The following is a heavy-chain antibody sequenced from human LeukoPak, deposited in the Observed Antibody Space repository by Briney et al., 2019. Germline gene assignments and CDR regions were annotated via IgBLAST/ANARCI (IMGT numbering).Heavy chain of an antibody. D-gene: IGHD1-26*01. V-gene: IGHV3-43D*03. Sequence: PGGSLRLSCAASGFTFDDYVMHWVRQAPGKGLEWVSLISWDGGSTYYADSVKGRFTISRDNSKNSLYLQMNSLRAEDTALYYCAKGVGATNLPYFDYWGQGTLVTVSS. CDR3: AKGVGATNLPYFDY. CDR2: ISWDGGST. CDR1: GFTFDDYV. J-gene: IGHJ4*02.